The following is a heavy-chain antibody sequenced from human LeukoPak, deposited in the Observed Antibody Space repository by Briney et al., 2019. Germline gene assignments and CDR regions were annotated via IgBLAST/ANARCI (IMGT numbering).Heavy chain of an antibody. CDR2: IKQDGSEK. J-gene: IGHJ4*02. V-gene: IGHV3-7*04. CDR1: GFTLSAYW. Sequence: GGSLRLSCAAPGFTLSAYWMSWVRQAPGKGLEWVANIKQDGSEKFYVDSVEGRFTISRDNAKNSLYLQMNNLRAEDTAVYYCARGPLTYCSTTSCQFDQWGQGTLVTVSS. D-gene: IGHD2-2*01. CDR3: ARGPLTYCSTTSCQFDQ.